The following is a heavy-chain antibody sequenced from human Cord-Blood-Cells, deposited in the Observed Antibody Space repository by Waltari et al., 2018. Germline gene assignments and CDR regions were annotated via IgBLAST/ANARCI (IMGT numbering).Heavy chain of an antibody. CDR3: ARTPGQLAYDAFDI. Sequence: EVQLVESGGGLVQPGGSLRLSCAASGFTFSSYWMHWVRQAPGKGLVWVSRINMDGSSTSYADSVKGRFTISRDNAKNTLYLQMNSLRAEDTAVYYCARTPGQLAYDAFDIWGQGTMVTVSS. V-gene: IGHV3-74*01. CDR2: INMDGSST. J-gene: IGHJ3*02. CDR1: GFTFSSYW. D-gene: IGHD1-1*01.